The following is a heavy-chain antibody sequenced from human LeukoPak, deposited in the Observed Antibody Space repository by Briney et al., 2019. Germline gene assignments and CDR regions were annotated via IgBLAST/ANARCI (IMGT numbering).Heavy chain of an antibody. CDR2: ISDSGGST. V-gene: IGHV3-23*01. CDR1: GFTFSSYL. CDR3: AKSFPYYYGSGSYYINPFDS. Sequence: GGSLRLSCTASGFTFSSYLMSWVRQAPGKGLEWVSGISDSGGSTYYADSVKGRFTISRDNSKNTLYLQMNSPRAEDTAIYYCAKSFPYYYGSGSYYINPFDSWGQGTLVTVSS. J-gene: IGHJ4*02. D-gene: IGHD3-10*01.